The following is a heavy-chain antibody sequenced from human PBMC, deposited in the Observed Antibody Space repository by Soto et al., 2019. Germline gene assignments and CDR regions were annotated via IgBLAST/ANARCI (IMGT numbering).Heavy chain of an antibody. J-gene: IGHJ4*01. V-gene: IGHV2-70*01. CDR2: INWDADE. D-gene: IGHD2-21*01. Sequence: SGPTLVNPTPTLTLTCTLSGFSLNTSAKCVTWIRQAPGKALEWLALINWDADEYYNKSLKTRLTISKATSKNQVILTMTNMDPVDTATYYCARLHSRGGGPIVTLPHYYIDFWGQGPLVTVSS. CDR1: GFSLNTSAKC. CDR3: ARLHSRGGGPIVTLPHYYIDF.